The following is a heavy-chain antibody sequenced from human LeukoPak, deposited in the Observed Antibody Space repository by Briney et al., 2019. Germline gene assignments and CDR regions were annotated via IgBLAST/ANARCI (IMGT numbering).Heavy chain of an antibody. CDR2: IKPEGSEK. CDR1: GFTFSFYW. Sequence: GGSLRLSCAASGFTFSFYWMSWVRQAPGKGLEWVAKIKPEGSEKYYVDSVKGRFTVSRDNAKNSLYLQVNSLRAEDTAVYYCTTGNDAFDIWGQGTMVTVSS. J-gene: IGHJ3*02. CDR3: TTGNDAFDI. V-gene: IGHV3-7*01.